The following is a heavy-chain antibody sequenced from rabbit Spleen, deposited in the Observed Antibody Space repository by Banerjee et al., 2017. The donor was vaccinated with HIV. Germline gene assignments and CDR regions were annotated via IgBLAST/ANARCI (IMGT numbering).Heavy chain of an antibody. CDR1: GVSFSISSY. Sequence: QSLEESGGDLVKPGASLTLTCTASGVSFSISSYMCWVRQAPGKGLEWIACIDAGSSGFTYFATWAKGRFTISKTSSTTVTLQMTRLTAADTATYFCATGSGAWATRLDLWGQGTLVTVS. CDR2: IDAGSSGFT. D-gene: IGHD1-1*01. V-gene: IGHV1S40*01. CDR3: ATGSGAWATRLDL. J-gene: IGHJ3*01.